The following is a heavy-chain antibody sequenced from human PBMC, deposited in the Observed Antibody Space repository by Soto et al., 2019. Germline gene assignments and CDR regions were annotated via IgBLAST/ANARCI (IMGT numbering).Heavy chain of an antibody. CDR1: GFTFSDFV. Sequence: RGSLRLSCVTSGFTFSDFVMQWVRQAPGKGLEWVAVIWYDGSDKYYGDSVKGRFTISRDNSKNTVYLQMNSLRAEDTAVYYCVRGSSCTPTTCYYFAWFDPSGQVTLATV. V-gene: IGHV3-33*01. CDR2: IWYDGSDK. J-gene: IGHJ5*02. CDR3: VRGSSCTPTTCYYFAWFDP. D-gene: IGHD2-21*02.